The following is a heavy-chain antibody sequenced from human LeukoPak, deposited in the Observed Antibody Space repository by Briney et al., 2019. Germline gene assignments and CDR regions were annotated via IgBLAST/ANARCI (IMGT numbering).Heavy chain of an antibody. CDR3: ARKGATFDY. CDR1: GFTFDDYA. V-gene: IGHV3-9*01. J-gene: IGHJ4*02. D-gene: IGHD1-26*01. CDR2: ISWNSGSI. Sequence: PGRSLRLSCAASGFTFDDYAMHWVRQAPGKGLEWVSGISWNSGSIGYADSVKGRFTISRDNAKNSLYLQMNSLRAEDTAVYYCARKGATFDYWGQGTLVTVSS.